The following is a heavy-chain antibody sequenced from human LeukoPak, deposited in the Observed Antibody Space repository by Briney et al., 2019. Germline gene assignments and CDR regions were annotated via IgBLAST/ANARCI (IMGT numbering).Heavy chain of an antibody. CDR1: GCSFSTYW. CDR2: IKQDGNEK. CDR3: AKDATAVVGTVYMDV. Sequence: QSGGSLRLSCAASGCSFSTYWMSWVRQAPGKGLEWVANIKQDGNEKYYADSVKGRFTISRDNAKNSLDLQMNSLRAEDTAVYYCAKDATAVVGTVYMDVWGKGPTVTISS. J-gene: IGHJ6*03. D-gene: IGHD6-13*01. V-gene: IGHV3-7*01.